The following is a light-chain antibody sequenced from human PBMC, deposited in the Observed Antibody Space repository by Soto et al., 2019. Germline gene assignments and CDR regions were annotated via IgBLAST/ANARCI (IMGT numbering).Light chain of an antibody. CDR3: QQYNSYSQLT. V-gene: IGKV1-5*03. J-gene: IGKJ4*01. CDR1: QSISNW. Sequence: DIQMTQSPSTLSASVGDRVTITCRASQSISNWLAWYQQKPGKAPKLLISRASSLESGVPSSFSGSGSGTEFTLTISSLQPDYFAIYYGQQYNSYSQLTFGGGTKVEIK. CDR2: RAS.